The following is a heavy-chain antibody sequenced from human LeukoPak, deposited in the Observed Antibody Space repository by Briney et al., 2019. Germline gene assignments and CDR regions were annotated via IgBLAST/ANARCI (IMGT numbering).Heavy chain of an antibody. CDR3: ATLTHDCGGDCYPNSYYFDY. D-gene: IGHD2-21*02. CDR1: TDSVSSGYY. V-gene: IGHV4-38-2*02. J-gene: IGHJ4*02. Sequence: SETLSLTCTVSTDSVSSGYYWGWIRPPPGKGLEWIGNVYHSGSTYYNPSLKSRVTISLDTSKKQFSLKLSSVTAADTALYYCATLTHDCGGDCYPNSYYFDYWGQGTLVTVSS. CDR2: VYHSGST.